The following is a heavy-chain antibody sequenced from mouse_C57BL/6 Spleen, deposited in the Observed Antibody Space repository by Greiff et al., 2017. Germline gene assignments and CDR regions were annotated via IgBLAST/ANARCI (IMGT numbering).Heavy chain of an antibody. CDR2: IYPSDSYT. V-gene: IGHV1-59*01. CDR1: GYTFTSYW. D-gene: IGHD1-1*01. CDR3: ARDGSSYDWYFDV. Sequence: QVQLQQPGAELVRPGTSVKLSCKASGYTFTSYWMHWVKQRPGQGLEWIGVIYPSDSYTNYNQKFKGKATLTVDTSSSTAYMQLSSLTSEDSAVYYCARDGSSYDWYFDVWGTGTTVTVSS. J-gene: IGHJ1*03.